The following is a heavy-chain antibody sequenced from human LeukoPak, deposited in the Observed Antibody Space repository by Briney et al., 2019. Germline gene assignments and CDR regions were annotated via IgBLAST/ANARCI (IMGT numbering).Heavy chain of an antibody. J-gene: IGHJ6*02. V-gene: IGHV4-4*02. CDR2: IYHSGST. CDR1: GGSISSTTYC. D-gene: IGHD3-16*01. Sequence: SETLSLTCTVSGGSISSTTYCWSWVRQPPGKGLEWIGEIYHSGSTNYNPSLKSRVTISVDKSKNQFSLKLSSVTAADTAVYYCASGGYYYYGMDVWGQGTTVTVSS. CDR3: ASGGYYYYGMDV.